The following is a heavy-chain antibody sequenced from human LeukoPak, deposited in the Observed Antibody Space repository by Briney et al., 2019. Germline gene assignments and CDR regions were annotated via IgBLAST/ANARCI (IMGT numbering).Heavy chain of an antibody. CDR3: ARHRMAGTLNWFDP. CDR2: IYTSGST. J-gene: IGHJ5*02. CDR1: GGSISSYY. Sequence: SETLSLTCTVSGGSISSYYWSWIRQPAGKGLEWIGRIYTSGSTNYNPSLKSRVTMSVDTSKNQFSLKLSSVTAADTAVYYCARHRMAGTLNWFDPWGQGTLVTVSS. V-gene: IGHV4-4*07. D-gene: IGHD6-19*01.